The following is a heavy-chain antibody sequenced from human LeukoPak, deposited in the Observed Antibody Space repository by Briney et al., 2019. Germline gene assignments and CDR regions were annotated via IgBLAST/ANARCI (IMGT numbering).Heavy chain of an antibody. V-gene: IGHV3-15*01. D-gene: IGHD1-26*01. Sequence: GGSLRLSCAASGFTFSDHYMSWIRQAPGRGLEWVARIKSNDVGGTSANAAPVEGRFTISRDDSKNTLYLQMNSLKTEDTAVYYCTTTQYSDSSLRYWGQGTPVTVSS. J-gene: IGHJ4*02. CDR3: TTTQYSDSSLRY. CDR1: GFTFSDHY. CDR2: IKSNDVGGTS.